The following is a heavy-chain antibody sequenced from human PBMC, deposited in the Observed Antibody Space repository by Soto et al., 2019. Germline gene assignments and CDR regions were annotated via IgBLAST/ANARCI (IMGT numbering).Heavy chain of an antibody. Sequence: GGSLRLSCAASGFIFSDSAIHWVRQASGKGLEWVGRIRSHANGYATAYAASVEGRFTISRDNSKSTSYLQMNNLKTEDTAMYYCTRPYGDRHYWGQGTLVTVSS. CDR3: TRPYGDRHY. J-gene: IGHJ4*02. CDR2: IRSHANGYAT. D-gene: IGHD4-17*01. V-gene: IGHV3-73*01. CDR1: GFIFSDSA.